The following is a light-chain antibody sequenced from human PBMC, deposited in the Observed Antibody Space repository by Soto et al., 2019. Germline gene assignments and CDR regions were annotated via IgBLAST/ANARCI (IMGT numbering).Light chain of an antibody. CDR2: DVN. Sequence: QSVLTQPPSASGSPGQSVTISFTGTGGDVGGYNYVSWYQQHPGKVPRLIIYDVNKRPSGVPDRFSGSKSDNTASLTVSGLQAEDEADYYCSSYAGFNNYVFGTGTKLTVL. CDR3: SSYAGFNNYV. V-gene: IGLV2-8*01. CDR1: GGDVGGYNY. J-gene: IGLJ1*01.